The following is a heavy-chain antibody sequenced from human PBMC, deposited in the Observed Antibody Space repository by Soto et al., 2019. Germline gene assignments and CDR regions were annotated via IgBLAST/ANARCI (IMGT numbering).Heavy chain of an antibody. CDR3: ARGLHSGSSFPLDY. CDR2: IYYSGST. Sequence: QVQLQESGPGLVKPSETLSLTCTVSGGSISSYYWSWIRQPPGKGLEWIGYIYYSGSTNYNPSLKRRVTISVDTSKNQFSLKLSSVTAADTAVYYCARGLHSGSSFPLDYWGQGTLVTVSS. D-gene: IGHD1-26*01. V-gene: IGHV4-59*01. J-gene: IGHJ4*02. CDR1: GGSISSYY.